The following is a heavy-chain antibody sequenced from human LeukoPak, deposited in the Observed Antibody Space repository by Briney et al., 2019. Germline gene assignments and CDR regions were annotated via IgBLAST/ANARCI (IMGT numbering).Heavy chain of an antibody. J-gene: IGHJ1*01. Sequence: PGGSLRLSCAASGFTFSSYAMHWVRQAPGKGLEWVAVISYDGSNKYYADSVKGRFTISRDNSKNTLYLQMNSLRAEDTAVYYCAKQLAAAGREYFQHWGQGTLVTVSS. D-gene: IGHD6-13*01. CDR3: AKQLAAAGREYFQH. CDR2: ISYDGSNK. V-gene: IGHV3-30*04. CDR1: GFTFSSYA.